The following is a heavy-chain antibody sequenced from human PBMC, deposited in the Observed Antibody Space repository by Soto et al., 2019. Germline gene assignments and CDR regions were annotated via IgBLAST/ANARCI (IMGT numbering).Heavy chain of an antibody. CDR1: GFTFSDYY. J-gene: IGHJ4*02. D-gene: IGHD6-13*01. Sequence: QVQLVESGGGLVKPGGSLRLSCAASGFTFSDYYMSWIRQAPGKGLEWVSYISSSSSYTNYAEYVKGRFTISRDNAKNSLYLQMNSLRAEDTAVYYCARVRAAGTVYFDYWGQGTLVTVYS. CDR3: ARVRAAGTVYFDY. CDR2: ISSSSSYT. V-gene: IGHV3-11*06.